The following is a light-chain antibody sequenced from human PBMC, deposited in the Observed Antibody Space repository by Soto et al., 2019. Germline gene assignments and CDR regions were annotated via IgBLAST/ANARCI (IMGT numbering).Light chain of an antibody. CDR3: QQYSRYSWT. CDR2: RAS. Sequence: DIQMTQSPSTLSTSVGDRVTISCRASRSISSWLAWYQQKPGEAPNLLIYRASSLQSGVPSRFSGSGSGTEFTLTISSLQPDDFATYYCQQYSRYSWTFGQGTKVDIK. CDR1: RSISSW. V-gene: IGKV1-5*03. J-gene: IGKJ1*01.